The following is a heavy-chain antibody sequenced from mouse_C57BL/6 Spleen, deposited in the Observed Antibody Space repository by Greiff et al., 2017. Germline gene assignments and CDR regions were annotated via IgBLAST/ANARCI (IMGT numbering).Heavy chain of an antibody. V-gene: IGHV1-75*01. D-gene: IGHD2-5*01. Sequence: QVQLQQSGPELVKPGASVKISCKASGYTFTDYYINWVKQRPGQGLEWIGWIFPGSGSTYYNEKFKGKATLTVAKSSSTAYMLLSSLTSEDSAVYFCATAYYSNWGFAYWGQGTLVTVSA. CDR2: IFPGSGST. J-gene: IGHJ3*01. CDR1: GYTFTDYY. CDR3: ATAYYSNWGFAY.